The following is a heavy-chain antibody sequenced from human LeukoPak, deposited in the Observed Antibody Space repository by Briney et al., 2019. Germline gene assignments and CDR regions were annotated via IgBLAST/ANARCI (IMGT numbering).Heavy chain of an antibody. Sequence: GGSLRLSCAASGFTFRNYWMTWVRQAPGKGLEWVANIKQDGSEIYYVDSLKGRFTISRYNAKNSLYLQMHSLRAEDTAVYYCVRDQYAYCVTTSCYDLGGYFDYWGQGTLVTVSS. CDR3: VRDQYAYCVTTSCYDLGGYFDY. D-gene: IGHD2-2*01. CDR1: GFTFRNYW. CDR2: IKQDGSEI. J-gene: IGHJ4*02. V-gene: IGHV3-7*01.